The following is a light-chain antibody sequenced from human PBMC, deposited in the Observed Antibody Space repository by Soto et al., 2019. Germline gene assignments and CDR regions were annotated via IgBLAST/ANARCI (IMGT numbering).Light chain of an antibody. CDR1: ESIGDY. J-gene: IGKJ5*01. Sequence: PGERATISCWASESIGDYLAWYQQKPGQAHRLLIYGATMRTTGTPDRFSGAGSETHFTLAISRLEPGDFAVYYCQQYVTSPAITVGHGTRVEI. CDR2: GAT. V-gene: IGKV3-20*01. CDR3: QQYVTSPAIT.